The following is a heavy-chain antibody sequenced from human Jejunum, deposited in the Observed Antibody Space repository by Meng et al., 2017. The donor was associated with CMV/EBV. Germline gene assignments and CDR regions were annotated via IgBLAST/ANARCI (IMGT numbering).Heavy chain of an antibody. Sequence: FTFSDYAMHWVRQAPGQGLGWVAFIRYNGNKQFYADSVKGRFTVSRDNSNSTLYLQMNSLRAEDTAVYYCAKVVRSGDYYYGMDVWGLGTTVTVSS. V-gene: IGHV3-30*02. CDR2: IRYNGNKQ. CDR1: FTFSDYA. J-gene: IGHJ6*02. D-gene: IGHD3-10*01. CDR3: AKVVRSGDYYYGMDV.